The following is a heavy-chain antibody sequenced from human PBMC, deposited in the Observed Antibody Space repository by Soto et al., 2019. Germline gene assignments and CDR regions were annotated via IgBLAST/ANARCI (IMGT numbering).Heavy chain of an antibody. V-gene: IGHV4-59*01. D-gene: IGHD1-26*01. J-gene: IGHJ5*02. CDR1: GGSISSYY. Sequence: SETLSLTCTVSGGSISSYYWSWIRQPPGKGLEWIGYIYYSGSTNYNPSLKSRVTISVDTSKNQFSLKLSSVTAADTAVYYCARDRKIVGAKGNWFDPWGQGTLVTVSS. CDR3: ARDRKIVGAKGNWFDP. CDR2: IYYSGST.